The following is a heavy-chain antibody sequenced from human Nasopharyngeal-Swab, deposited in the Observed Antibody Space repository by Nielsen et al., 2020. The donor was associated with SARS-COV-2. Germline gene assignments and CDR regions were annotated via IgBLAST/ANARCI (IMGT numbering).Heavy chain of an antibody. Sequence: GESLKISCAASGFTFSNYVISWVRQAPGKGLEWVSAISGSGGATYYSKSVKGRFTLSRDNSKNTLYLQMNSLRVEDTALYYCAKDRGFDISGSKGIDYWGRGILVTVSS. CDR1: GFTFSNYV. J-gene: IGHJ4*02. CDR3: AKDRGFDISGSKGIDY. V-gene: IGHV3-23*01. CDR2: ISGSGGAT. D-gene: IGHD3-22*01.